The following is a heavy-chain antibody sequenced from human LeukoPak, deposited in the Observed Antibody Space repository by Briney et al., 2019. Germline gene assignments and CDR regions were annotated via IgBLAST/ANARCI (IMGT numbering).Heavy chain of an antibody. J-gene: IGHJ4*02. CDR3: ARSFMPLIVVYFDN. Sequence: PGGSLRLSCAASGFTFSSYAMHWVRQAPGKGLEWVAVISYDGSNKYYADSVKGRFTISRDNVRNSLYLQMNSLRAEDTAVYYCARSFMPLIVVYFDNWGQGTLVSVSS. V-gene: IGHV3-30*04. CDR1: GFTFSSYA. D-gene: IGHD3-22*01. CDR2: ISYDGSNK.